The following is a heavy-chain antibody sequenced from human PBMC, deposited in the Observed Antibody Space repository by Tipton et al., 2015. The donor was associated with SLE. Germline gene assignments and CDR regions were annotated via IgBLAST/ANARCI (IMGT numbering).Heavy chain of an antibody. D-gene: IGHD6-13*01. V-gene: IGHV3-21*01. Sequence: SLRLSCAASGFTFNSYSIHWVRQAPGQGLDWVSSISSGSNYISYADSVKGRFTVSRDDAKNSVYLQMNSPRAADTGMYYCARERGVAVAGRNYYCMDVRGNGT. CDR1: GFTFNSYS. CDR3: ARERGVAVAGRNYYCMDV. J-gene: IGHJ6*03. CDR2: ISSGSNYI.